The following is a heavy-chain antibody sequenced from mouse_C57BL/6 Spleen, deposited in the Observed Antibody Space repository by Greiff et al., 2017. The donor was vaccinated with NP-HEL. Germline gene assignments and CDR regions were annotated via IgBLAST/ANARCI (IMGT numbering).Heavy chain of an antibody. CDR2: IYPSDSET. D-gene: IGHD1-1*01. J-gene: IGHJ3*01. Sequence: QVQLQQPGAELVRPGSSVKLSCKASGYTFTSYWMDWVKQRPGQGLEWIGNIYPSDSETHYNQKFKDKATLTVDKSSSTAYMQLSSLTSEDSAVYYCARGYYGSSYGEGFAYWGQGTLVTVSA. V-gene: IGHV1-61*01. CDR1: GYTFTSYW. CDR3: ARGYYGSSYGEGFAY.